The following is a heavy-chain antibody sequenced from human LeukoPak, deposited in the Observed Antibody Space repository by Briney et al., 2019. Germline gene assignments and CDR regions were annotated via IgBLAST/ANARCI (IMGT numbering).Heavy chain of an antibody. CDR1: GFTFSSYA. V-gene: IGHV3-30*04. Sequence: GGSLRLSCAASGFTFSSYAMHWVRQAPGKGLEWVAVISYDGSNKYYADSVKGRFTISRDNSKNTLYLQMNSLRAEDTAVYYCAKEVNGDYGDAFDIWGQGTMVTVSS. D-gene: IGHD4-17*01. CDR2: ISYDGSNK. J-gene: IGHJ3*02. CDR3: AKEVNGDYGDAFDI.